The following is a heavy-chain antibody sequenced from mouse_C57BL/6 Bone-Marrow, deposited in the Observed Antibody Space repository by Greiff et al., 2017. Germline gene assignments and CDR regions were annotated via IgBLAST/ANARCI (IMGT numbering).Heavy chain of an antibody. CDR1: GYTFTSYT. V-gene: IGHV1-4*01. Sequence: QVQLQQSGAELARPGASVKLSCKASGYTFTSYTMHWVKQRPGQGLEWIGNINPSSGYTKYNQKLKGKATLTADKSSSTAYMNLRSLTSEDSAVYFCASCCRSVHYAIDYWGQGTSVTVSS. CDR2: INPSSGYT. J-gene: IGHJ4*01. CDR3: ASCCRSVHYAIDY.